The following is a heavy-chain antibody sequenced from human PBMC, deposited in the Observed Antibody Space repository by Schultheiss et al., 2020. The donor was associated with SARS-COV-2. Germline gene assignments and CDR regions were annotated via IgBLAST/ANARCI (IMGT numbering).Heavy chain of an antibody. CDR2: INHSGST. V-gene: IGHV4-34*01. D-gene: IGHD3-9*01. Sequence: SETLSLTCAVYGGSFSGYYWSWIRQPPGKGLEWIGEINHSGSTNYNPSLKSRVTISVDTSKNQFSLKLSSVTAADTAVYYCARSSHHYDILTPYYWGQGTLVTVSS. CDR3: ARSSHHYDILTPYY. CDR1: GGSFSGYY. J-gene: IGHJ4*02.